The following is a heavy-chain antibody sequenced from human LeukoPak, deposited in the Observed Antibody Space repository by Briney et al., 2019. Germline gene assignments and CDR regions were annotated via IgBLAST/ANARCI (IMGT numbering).Heavy chain of an antibody. V-gene: IGHV1-24*01. D-gene: IGHD6-13*01. CDR2: FDPEDGET. CDR3: ATHFLSSSAEYEYFQH. J-gene: IGHJ1*01. Sequence: ASVKVSCKFSVYTLTELSMHWVGQAPGKGLEWMGGFDPEDGETIYAQKFQGRVTMTEDTSTDTAYMELRSLRSEDTAVYYCATHFLSSSAEYEYFQHWGRGTLVTVSS. CDR1: VYTLTELS.